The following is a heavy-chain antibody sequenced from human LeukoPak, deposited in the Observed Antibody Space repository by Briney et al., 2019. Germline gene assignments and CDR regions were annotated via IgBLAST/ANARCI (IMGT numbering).Heavy chain of an antibody. D-gene: IGHD3-22*01. CDR1: GGSISSDNW. Sequence: SETLSLTCAVSGGSISSDNWWSWVRQPPGKGLEWVGEIHQSGSTNDNPSLKSRVTITVDKSKSQFSLKLGSVTAADTAVYYCARRNYYDSTGYYNNWGGGTLVTVSS. CDR3: ARRNYYDSTGYYNN. J-gene: IGHJ4*02. V-gene: IGHV4-4*02. CDR2: IHQSGST.